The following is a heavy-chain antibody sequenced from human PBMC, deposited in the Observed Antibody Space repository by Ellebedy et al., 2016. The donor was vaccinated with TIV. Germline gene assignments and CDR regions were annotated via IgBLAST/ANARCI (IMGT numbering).Heavy chain of an antibody. Sequence: GGSLRLSXAASGFIFRSHWMSWVRQVPGKGLEWVANIKEDGSEEYYGDSVKGRCTIFRDNDKNSLNLQMVSLRAEDTAVYYCARGGTAGGFDVWGQGTMVTVSS. J-gene: IGHJ3*01. D-gene: IGHD2-8*02. V-gene: IGHV3-7*01. CDR3: ARGGTAGGFDV. CDR1: GFIFRSHW. CDR2: IKEDGSEE.